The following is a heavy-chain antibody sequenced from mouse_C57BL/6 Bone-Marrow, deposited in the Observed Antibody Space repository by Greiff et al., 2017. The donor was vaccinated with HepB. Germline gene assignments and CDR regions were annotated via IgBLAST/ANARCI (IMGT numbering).Heavy chain of an antibody. D-gene: IGHD1-1*01. CDR2: ISPSNGGT. CDR1: GYTFTSYW. V-gene: IGHV1-53*01. Sequence: QVQLKESGTELVKPGASVKLSCKASGYTFTSYWMHWVKQRPGQGLEWIGNISPSNGGTNYNEKFKSKATLTVDKSSSTAYMQLSSLTSEDSAVYYCARFGCSYLAWFAYWGQGTLVTVSA. CDR3: ARFGCSYLAWFAY. J-gene: IGHJ3*01.